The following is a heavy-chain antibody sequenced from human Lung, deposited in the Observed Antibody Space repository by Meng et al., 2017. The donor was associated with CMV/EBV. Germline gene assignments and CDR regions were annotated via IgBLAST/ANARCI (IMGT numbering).Heavy chain of an antibody. V-gene: IGHV3-23*01. Sequence: GESLKISCAASGFPFSSYTMSWVRQAPGKGLEWVSAISGGGDRTYNADSVRGRFTISRDESKNTVYLQMSSLRAEDTAVYYCAKGPLRSGSYPSYFDYWGPGELVHGSS. J-gene: IGHJ4*02. D-gene: IGHD1-26*01. CDR2: ISGGGDRT. CDR3: AKGPLRSGSYPSYFDY. CDR1: GFPFSSYT.